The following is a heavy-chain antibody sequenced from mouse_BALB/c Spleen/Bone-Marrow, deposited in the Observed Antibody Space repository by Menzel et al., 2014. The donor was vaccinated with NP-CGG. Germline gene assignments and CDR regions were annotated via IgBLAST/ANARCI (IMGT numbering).Heavy chain of an antibody. Sequence: QVQLQQSGPELVRPGVSVKFSCKGSGYTFTDYAMHWGKQSHAKSLEWIGVISTYYGNTNYNQKFKGKATMTVDKSSSTAYMELARLTSEDSAIYYCARWLQAMDYWGQGTSVTVSS. D-gene: IGHD2-2*01. CDR1: GYTFTDYA. CDR3: ARWLQAMDY. J-gene: IGHJ4*01. V-gene: IGHV1-67*01. CDR2: ISTYYGNT.